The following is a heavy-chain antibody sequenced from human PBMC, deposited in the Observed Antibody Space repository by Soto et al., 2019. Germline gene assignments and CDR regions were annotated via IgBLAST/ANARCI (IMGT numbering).Heavy chain of an antibody. V-gene: IGHV4-61*01. CDR3: ARVVRGGDCSVDY. Sequence: SSTLSLTCTVSGGSVSSGSYYWSWIRQPPVKGLEWIGYIYHSWSTNYNPSLKSRVTISVDTSKNQFSLKLSSVTAADTAVYYCARVVRGGDCSVDYWGQGTLVTVTS. CDR1: GGSVSSGSYY. J-gene: IGHJ4*02. CDR2: IYHSWST. D-gene: IGHD2-21*02.